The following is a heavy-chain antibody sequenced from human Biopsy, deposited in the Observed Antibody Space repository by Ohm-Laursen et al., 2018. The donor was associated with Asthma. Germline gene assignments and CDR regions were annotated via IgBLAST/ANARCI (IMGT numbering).Heavy chain of an antibody. CDR2: IKHDGTEK. CDR3: AKSADYYDSTDYLDF. J-gene: IGHJ4*01. D-gene: IGHD3-22*01. V-gene: IGHV3-7*03. Sequence: SLRLSCAASGFTFGDYWMSWVRQVPGKGLEWVANIKHDGTEKNHADSVKGRFTISRDNAKNSLYLQMQSLRPEDTAFYYCAKSADYYDSTDYLDFWGRGTLVTVSS. CDR1: GFTFGDYW.